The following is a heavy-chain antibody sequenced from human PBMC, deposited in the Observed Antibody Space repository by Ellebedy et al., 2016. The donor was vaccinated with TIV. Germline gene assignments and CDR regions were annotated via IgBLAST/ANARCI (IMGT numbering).Heavy chain of an antibody. CDR1: GGSISSYY. D-gene: IGHD3-10*01. J-gene: IGHJ4*02. CDR3: AKLGSGSSWGAARD. Sequence: SETLSLTCTVSGGSISSYYWSWIRQPAGKGLEWIGRIFASGSTNYNPSLESRVTTSIDTSKNQFSLRLTSVTAADTAIYYCAKLGSGSSWGAARDWGQGTLVTVSS. CDR2: IFASGST. V-gene: IGHV4-4*07.